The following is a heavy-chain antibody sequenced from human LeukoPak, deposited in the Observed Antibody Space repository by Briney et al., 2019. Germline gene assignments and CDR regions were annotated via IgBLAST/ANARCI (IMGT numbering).Heavy chain of an antibody. D-gene: IGHD6-13*01. J-gene: IGHJ3*02. CDR3: AKGGIRSGAFDI. V-gene: IGHV4-59*01. CDR1: GGSISNYY. Sequence: SETLSLTCTVSGGSISNYYWSWIRQPPGKGLEWIGYFYYSGSTSYNPSLKSRITISVATSKNQFSLKLSSVTAADTAVYYCAKGGIRSGAFDIWGQGTRVTVSS. CDR2: FYYSGST.